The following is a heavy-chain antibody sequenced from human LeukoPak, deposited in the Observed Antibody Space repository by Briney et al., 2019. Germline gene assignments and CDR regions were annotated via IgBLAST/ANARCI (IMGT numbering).Heavy chain of an antibody. CDR3: ARGGYSGYDSLSWVSSGWYDFDY. CDR1: GGSFSGYY. V-gene: IGHV4-34*01. D-gene: IGHD5-12*01. CDR2: INHSGST. J-gene: IGHJ4*02. Sequence: SETLSLTCAVYGGSFSGYYWSWIRQPPGKGLEWIGEINHSGSTNYNPSLKSRVTISVDTSKNQFSLKLSSVTAADTAVYYCARGGYSGYDSLSWVSSGWYDFDYWGQGTLVTVSS.